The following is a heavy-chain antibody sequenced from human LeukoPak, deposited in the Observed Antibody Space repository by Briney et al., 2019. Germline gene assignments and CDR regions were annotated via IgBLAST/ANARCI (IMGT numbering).Heavy chain of an antibody. CDR2: ISGHHGNT. CDR1: GYTFSTYG. CDR3: ARSDLATITAGPFEY. V-gene: IGHV1-18*01. J-gene: IGHJ4*02. D-gene: IGHD5-12*01. Sequence: ASVKVSCKASGYTFSTYGITWVRQARGQGLEWMGWISGHHGNTKYAQNFQGRVTMTIDTSTSTAYMHLRSLRSDDTAIYFCARSDLATITAGPFEYWGQGTLVAVSS.